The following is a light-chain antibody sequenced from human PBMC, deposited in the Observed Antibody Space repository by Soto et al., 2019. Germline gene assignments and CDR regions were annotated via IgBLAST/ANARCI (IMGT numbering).Light chain of an antibody. V-gene: IGLV2-11*01. CDR3: CSYAGRDSLYV. Sequence: QSALTQPRSVSGSPGQSVTISCTGTSTHVGGYNYVSWYQQHPGNVPKLMLYDVSKRPSEVPDRFSGSKSGNTASLTISGLQAEDEAYYYCCSYAGRDSLYVCASGTKATVL. J-gene: IGLJ1*01. CDR2: DVS. CDR1: STHVGGYNY.